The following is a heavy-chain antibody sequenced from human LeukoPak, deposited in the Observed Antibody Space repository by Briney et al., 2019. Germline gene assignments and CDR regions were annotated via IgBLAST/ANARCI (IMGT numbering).Heavy chain of an antibody. D-gene: IGHD3-10*01. V-gene: IGHV3-30*03. CDR1: GFTFSSYS. J-gene: IGHJ4*02. Sequence: PGGSLRLSCAASGFTFSSYSMNWVRQAPGKGLEWVAVISYDGSNKYYADSVKGRFTISRDNSKNTLYLQMNSLRAEDTAVYYCARGVPKNYYGSGESRGPFDYWGQGTLVTVSS. CDR2: ISYDGSNK. CDR3: ARGVPKNYYGSGESRGPFDY.